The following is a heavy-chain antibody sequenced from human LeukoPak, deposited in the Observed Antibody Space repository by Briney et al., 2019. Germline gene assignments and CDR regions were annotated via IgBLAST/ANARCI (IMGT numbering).Heavy chain of an antibody. CDR1: GGSISSSYW. CDR2: IYHSGST. J-gene: IGHJ6*02. V-gene: IGHV4-4*02. D-gene: IGHD6-19*01. CDR3: ARGVGSSGWYDVDV. Sequence: PSGTLSLTCAVSGGSISSSYWWSWVRQPPGKGLEGIGEIYHSGSTNYNPSLKSRVTISVDKSKNQFSLKLSSVTAADTAVYYCARGVGSSGWYDVDVWGQGTTVTVSS.